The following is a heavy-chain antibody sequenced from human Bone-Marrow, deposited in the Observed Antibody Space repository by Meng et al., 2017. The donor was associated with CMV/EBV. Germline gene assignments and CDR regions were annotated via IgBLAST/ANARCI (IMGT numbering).Heavy chain of an antibody. J-gene: IGHJ4*02. Sequence: SETLSLTCDISGDSVSSNSAAWHWIRQSPSRGLEWLGRTYYKSKWYFDYAVSVKSRITINPDSSKDQFSLQLNSVTPEDTAVYYCARAGGGDSLVFDDWGQGTLVTVSS. V-gene: IGHV6-1*01. D-gene: IGHD2-21*02. CDR3: ARAGGGDSLVFDD. CDR1: GDSVSSNSAA. CDR2: TYYKSKWYF.